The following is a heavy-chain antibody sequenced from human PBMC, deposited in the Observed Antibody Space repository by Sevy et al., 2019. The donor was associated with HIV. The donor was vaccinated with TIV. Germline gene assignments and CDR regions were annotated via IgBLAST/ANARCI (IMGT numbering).Heavy chain of an antibody. Sequence: GGSLRLSCAASGFALYDYSMSWIRQAPGKGLEWVATLSFGCGKINYADSVKGRFTISRDNSKDSFYLQMDNLRVEDTALYYWTREGCTRPHDYWGQGTRVTVSS. CDR2: LSFGCGKI. CDR1: GFALYDYS. D-gene: IGHD2-8*01. CDR3: TREGCTRPHDY. V-gene: IGHV3-23*01. J-gene: IGHJ4*02.